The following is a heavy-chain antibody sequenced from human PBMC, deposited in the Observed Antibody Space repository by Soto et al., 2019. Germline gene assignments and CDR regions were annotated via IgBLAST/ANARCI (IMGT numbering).Heavy chain of an antibody. CDR2: INAGNGNT. CDR1: GYTFTSYS. Sequence: GASVKVSCKASGYTFTSYSMHWVRQAPGQRLEWMAWINAGNGNTKYSQKFQGRVTLTRDTSAGTAYMDLSSLRSEDTAVYYCARDRCTNGVCFETNYFDDWGQGTLVPVSS. D-gene: IGHD2-8*01. V-gene: IGHV1-3*01. CDR3: ARDRCTNGVCFETNYFDD. J-gene: IGHJ4*02.